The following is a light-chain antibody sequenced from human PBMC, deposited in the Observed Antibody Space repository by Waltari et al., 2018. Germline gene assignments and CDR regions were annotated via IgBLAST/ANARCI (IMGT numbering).Light chain of an antibody. Sequence: EIVLTLSPGTLAFSPGERATLSCRASQSVSRSLAWYQQKPGQAPRPLIYGASSRATGVPDRFSGSGSGTDFSLTISRLEPEDFAVYYCQHYVRLPVSFGQGTKVEIK. CDR1: QSVSRS. J-gene: IGKJ1*01. CDR2: GAS. CDR3: QHYVRLPVS. V-gene: IGKV3-20*01.